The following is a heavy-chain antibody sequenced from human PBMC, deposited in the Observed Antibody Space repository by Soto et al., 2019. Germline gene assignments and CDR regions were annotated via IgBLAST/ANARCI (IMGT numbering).Heavy chain of an antibody. CDR1: GGSMIAYY. CDR2: TYYSGST. Sequence: SETLSLTCTVSGGSMIAYYWNWVRQPPGKGLQWIGYTYYSGSTTYNPSLKSRVTISVDSSKNQFSLKLDSVTPADTAVYYCARVSGKAGKRYFDYWGPGTLVTVSS. D-gene: IGHD6-13*01. V-gene: IGHV4-59*01. CDR3: ARVSGKAGKRYFDY. J-gene: IGHJ4*02.